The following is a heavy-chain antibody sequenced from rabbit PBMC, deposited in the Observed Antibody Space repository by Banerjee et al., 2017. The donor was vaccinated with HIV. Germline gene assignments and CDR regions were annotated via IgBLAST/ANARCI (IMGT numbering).Heavy chain of an antibody. V-gene: IGHV1S45*01. D-gene: IGHD6-1*01. CDR1: AFSFSNKYV. CDR2: INTSSGNT. Sequence: QEQLAESGGDLVKPEGSLTLTCTASAFSFSNKYVMCWVRQAPGKGLEWIACINTSSGNTVYASWAKGRFTISKTSSTTVTLQMTSLTAADTATYFCARDGAGYAGYGYARLWGPGTLVTVS. CDR3: ARDGAGYAGYGYARL. J-gene: IGHJ4*01.